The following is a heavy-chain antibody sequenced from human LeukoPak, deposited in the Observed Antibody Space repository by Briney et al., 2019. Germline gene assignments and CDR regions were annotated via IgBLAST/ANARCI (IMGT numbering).Heavy chain of an antibody. CDR3: ASPAKGAYYYYDMDV. Sequence: ASVKVSCKTSGYSFHPYGLTWVRQAPGQGLEWMGWISTYNGNTNYAQKFQGRVSMTTDTSTNTAYLELRGLRSNDTAVYFCASPAKGAYYYYDMDVWGKGTTVTVSS. V-gene: IGHV1-18*01. D-gene: IGHD2-2*01. J-gene: IGHJ6*03. CDR2: ISTYNGNT. CDR1: GYSFHPYG.